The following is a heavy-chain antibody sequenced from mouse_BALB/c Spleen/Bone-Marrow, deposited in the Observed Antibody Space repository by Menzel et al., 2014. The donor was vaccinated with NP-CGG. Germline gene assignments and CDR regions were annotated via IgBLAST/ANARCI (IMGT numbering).Heavy chain of an antibody. CDR3: ARHDYAY. D-gene: IGHD2-4*01. Sequence: EVMLVESGGGLVKPGGSLKLSCAASGFTLSSYAMSWVRQTPEKRLEWVATISSGGSYTYYPDSVKGRFTISRDNAKNTLYLQMSSLRSEDTAMYYCARHDYAYWGQGTLVTVSA. CDR1: GFTLSSYA. CDR2: ISSGGSYT. J-gene: IGHJ3*01. V-gene: IGHV5-9-1*01.